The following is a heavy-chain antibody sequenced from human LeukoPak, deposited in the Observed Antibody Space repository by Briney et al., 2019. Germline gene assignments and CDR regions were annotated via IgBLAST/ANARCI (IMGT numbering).Heavy chain of an antibody. CDR2: IYSGGST. V-gene: IGHV3-53*01. D-gene: IGHD2-15*01. CDR3: AREIQVVRGAPRAFDI. J-gene: IGHJ3*02. Sequence: GGSLRLSCAASGFTFSSYAMSWVRQAPGKGLEWVSVIYSGGSTYYADSVKGRFTISRDNSKNTLYLQMNSLRAEDTAVYYCAREIQVVRGAPRAFDIWGQGTMVTVSS. CDR1: GFTFSSYA.